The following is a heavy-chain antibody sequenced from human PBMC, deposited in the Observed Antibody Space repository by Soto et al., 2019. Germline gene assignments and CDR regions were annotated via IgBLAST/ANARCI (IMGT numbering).Heavy chain of an antibody. D-gene: IGHD5-12*01. V-gene: IGHV1-69*12. Sequence: QVQLVQSGAEVKKPGSSVRVSCKASGATLDTFINYGITWVRQAPGQGLEWMGGIIPVFGAANHAQKFQGRVPLSADESTRTVNMELSSLRSEDTAVYYCARGAATKLLVLMYDALEIWGQGTMVTVSS. CDR1: GATLDTFINYG. CDR3: ARGAATKLLVLMYDALEI. CDR2: IIPVFGAA. J-gene: IGHJ3*02.